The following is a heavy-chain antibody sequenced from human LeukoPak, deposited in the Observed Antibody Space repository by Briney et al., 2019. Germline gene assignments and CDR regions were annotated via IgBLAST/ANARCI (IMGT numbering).Heavy chain of an antibody. Sequence: GGSLRLSCAASGFTFSSDAMTWVRQAPGKGLEWVSGISKSGNNTYYADSVAGRLTISRDKSKNTLYLQMNSLRADDTAVYYCAAAVTTGRAEHYWGQGTLVTVSS. CDR3: AAAVTTGRAEHY. J-gene: IGHJ4*02. CDR1: GFTFSSDA. CDR2: ISKSGNNT. D-gene: IGHD4-17*01. V-gene: IGHV3-23*05.